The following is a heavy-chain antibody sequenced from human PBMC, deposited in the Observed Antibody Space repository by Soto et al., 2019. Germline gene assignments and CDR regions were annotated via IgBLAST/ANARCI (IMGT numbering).Heavy chain of an antibody. V-gene: IGHV4-31*03. CDR3: ARSAASLGGGWFDP. CDR1: GGSISTGGDGDY. J-gene: IGHJ5*02. CDR2: IYFTGTT. D-gene: IGHD3-16*01. Sequence: QVQLQESGPGLVKPSQTLSLSCTVSGGSISTGGDGDYWAWIRQRPEKGLEWFGYIYFTGTTYYNPSLQSRVTISVDTSKNQFSLKLTSVTAADTAVYYCARSAASLGGGWFDPWGQGTLVTVSS.